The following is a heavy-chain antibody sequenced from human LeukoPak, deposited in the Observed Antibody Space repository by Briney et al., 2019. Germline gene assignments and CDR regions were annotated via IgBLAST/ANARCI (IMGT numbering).Heavy chain of an antibody. D-gene: IGHD3-22*01. Sequence: ASVKVSCKASGYTFTGYYMHWVRQAPGQGLEWMGWINPNSGGTNYAQKFQGRVTMTGDTSISTAYMELSRLRSDDTAVYYCARDDSSGYYHPYNWFDPWGQGTLVTVSS. J-gene: IGHJ5*02. CDR1: GYTFTGYY. CDR2: INPNSGGT. CDR3: ARDDSSGYYHPYNWFDP. V-gene: IGHV1-2*02.